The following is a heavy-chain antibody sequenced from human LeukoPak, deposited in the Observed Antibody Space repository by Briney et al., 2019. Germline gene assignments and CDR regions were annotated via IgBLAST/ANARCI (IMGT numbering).Heavy chain of an antibody. Sequence: GGSLRLSCAASGFTFSSYGMHWVRQAPGKGLEWVAVIWHDGSNKYYADSVKGRFTISRDNSKNTLYLQMNSLRAEDTAVYYCARDGGVPAAKAFDIWGQGTMVTVSS. V-gene: IGHV3-33*01. CDR2: IWHDGSNK. CDR3: ARDGGVPAAKAFDI. CDR1: GFTFSSYG. D-gene: IGHD2-2*01. J-gene: IGHJ3*02.